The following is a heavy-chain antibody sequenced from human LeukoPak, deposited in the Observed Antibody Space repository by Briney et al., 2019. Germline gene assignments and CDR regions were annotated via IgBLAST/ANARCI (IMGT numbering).Heavy chain of an antibody. CDR3: ARGHDYSNYYYYYMDV. D-gene: IGHD4-11*01. CDR2: IYYSGST. V-gene: IGHV4-59*01. J-gene: IGHJ6*03. Sequence: PSETLSLTCTVSGGSISNYYWSWMRQPPGKGLEWIGYIYYSGSTNYNPSLKSRVTISVDTSKNQFSLKLSSVTAADTAVYYCARGHDYSNYYYYYMDVWGKGTTVTVSS. CDR1: GGSISNYY.